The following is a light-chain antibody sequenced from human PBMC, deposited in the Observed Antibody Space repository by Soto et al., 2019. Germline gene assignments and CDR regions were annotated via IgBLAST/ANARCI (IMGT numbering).Light chain of an antibody. CDR1: QNINSY. V-gene: IGKV1-39*01. CDR2: TAS. Sequence: DIQMTQSPSSLSASVGDRVTITCRASQNINSYLNWYQQKPGQSPRLLIYTASILQTGVPSGFSGSGSGTDFTLTSSSLQTEDSATYYCQQTQSFPLTFGGGTKVEIK. J-gene: IGKJ4*01. CDR3: QQTQSFPLT.